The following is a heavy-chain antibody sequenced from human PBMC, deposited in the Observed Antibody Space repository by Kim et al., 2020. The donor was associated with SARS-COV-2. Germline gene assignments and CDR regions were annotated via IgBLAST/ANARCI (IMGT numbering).Heavy chain of an antibody. D-gene: IGHD3-22*01. CDR3: ARGVSYYYDSSGYYVFYYFDY. J-gene: IGHJ4*02. CDR2: INHSGST. Sequence: SETLSLTCAVYGGSFSGYYWSWIRQPPGKGLEWIGEINHSGSTNYNPSLKSRVTISVDTSKNQFSLKLSSVTAADTAVYYCARGVSYYYDSSGYYVFYYFDYWGQVTLVTVSS. CDR1: GGSFSGYY. V-gene: IGHV4-34*01.